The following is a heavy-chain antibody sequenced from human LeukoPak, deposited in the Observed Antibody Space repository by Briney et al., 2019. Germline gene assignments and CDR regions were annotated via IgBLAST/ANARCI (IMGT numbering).Heavy chain of an antibody. CDR3: ARGGYYGLGNDFRFDP. CDR1: GGPISSYY. V-gene: IGHV4-4*07. J-gene: IGHJ5*02. D-gene: IGHD3-10*01. Sequence: SETLSLTCTVSGGPISSYYWSWIRQPAGKGLEWIGRIHTSGSTNYSPSLKSRVTISVDTSKNQFSLKLTSVTPADTAVYYCARGGYYGLGNDFRFDPWGQGTLVTVSS. CDR2: IHTSGST.